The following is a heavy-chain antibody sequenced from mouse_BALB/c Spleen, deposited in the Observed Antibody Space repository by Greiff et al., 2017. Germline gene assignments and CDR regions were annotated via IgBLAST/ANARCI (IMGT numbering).Heavy chain of an antibody. CDR1: GYTFTSYW. CDR3: AVYYGSKMDY. CDR2: INPSTGYT. D-gene: IGHD1-1*01. V-gene: IGHV1-7*01. Sequence: QVQLKESGAELAKPGASVKMSCKASGYTFTSYWMHWVKQRPGQGLEWIGYINPSTGYTEYNQKFKDKATLTADKSSSTAYMQLSSLTSEDSAVYYCAVYYGSKMDYWGQGTSVTVSS. J-gene: IGHJ4*01.